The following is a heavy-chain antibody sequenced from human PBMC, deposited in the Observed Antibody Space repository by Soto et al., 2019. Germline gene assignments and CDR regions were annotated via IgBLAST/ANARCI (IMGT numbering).Heavy chain of an antibody. CDR1: GYTFTSYA. J-gene: IGHJ4*02. CDR2: INAGNGNT. V-gene: IGHV1-3*01. D-gene: IGHD4-17*01. Sequence: ASVKVSCKASGYTFTSYAMHWVRQSPGQRLEWMGWINAGNGNTKYSQKFQGRVTITRDTSASTAYMELSSLRSEDTAVYYCARLGDYGEYVEPRPFDYWGQGTLVTVSS. CDR3: ARLGDYGEYVEPRPFDY.